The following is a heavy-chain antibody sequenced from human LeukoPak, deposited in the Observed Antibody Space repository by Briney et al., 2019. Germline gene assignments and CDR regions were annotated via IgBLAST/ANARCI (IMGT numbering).Heavy chain of an antibody. D-gene: IGHD6-13*01. Sequence: GGSLRLSCAASGFTFSSYWMHWVRQAPGKGLEWVARIIQDGSETNYVESVKGRFTISRDNAKRSVFLQVNSLRVEDTAVYYCARGLYSSSHQFWGWGNGTTVT. CDR2: IIQDGSET. J-gene: IGHJ6*03. CDR1: GFTFSSYW. V-gene: IGHV3-7*01. CDR3: ARGLYSSSHQFWG.